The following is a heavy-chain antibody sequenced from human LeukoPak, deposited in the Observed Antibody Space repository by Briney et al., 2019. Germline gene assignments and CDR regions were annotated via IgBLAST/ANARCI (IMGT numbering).Heavy chain of an antibody. D-gene: IGHD1-26*01. CDR2: IKQDGSEK. V-gene: IGHV3-7*03. CDR3: AKVGREGEAYYFDY. CDR1: GFTLSSYW. Sequence: PGGSLRLSCAASGFTLSSYWMSWVRQAPGKGLEWVANIKQDGSEKYYVDSVKGRFTISRDNAKNSLYLQMNSLRAEDTALYYCAKVGREGEAYYFDYWGQGTLVTVSS. J-gene: IGHJ4*02.